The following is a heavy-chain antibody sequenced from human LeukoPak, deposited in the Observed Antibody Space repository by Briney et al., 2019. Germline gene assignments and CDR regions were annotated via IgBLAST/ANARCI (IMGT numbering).Heavy chain of an antibody. J-gene: IGHJ4*02. CDR1: GGSISSGGYY. CDR3: ARHYDSSGYYSADDY. CDR2: TYYSGST. V-gene: IGHV4-31*03. Sequence: PSQTLSLTGTVSGGSISSGGYYWSWIRQHPGKGLEWIGYTYYSGSTYYNPSLKSRVTISVDTSKNQFSLKLSSVTAADTAVYYCARHYDSSGYYSADDYWGQGTLVTVSS. D-gene: IGHD3-22*01.